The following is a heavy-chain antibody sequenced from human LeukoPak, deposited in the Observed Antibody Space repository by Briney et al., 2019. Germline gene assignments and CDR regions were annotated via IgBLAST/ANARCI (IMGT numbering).Heavy chain of an antibody. V-gene: IGHV1-2*02. D-gene: IGHD1-7*01. J-gene: IGHJ4*02. CDR3: ARGQLDLLSGLDY. CDR2: INPKSGGT. CDR1: GYTFTGYY. Sequence: GASVKVSCKASGYTFTGYYMHWVRQAPGQGLEWMGWINPKSGGTNYAQKFQGRVTMTRDTSISTAYMELSRLRSDDTAVYYCARGQLDLLSGLDYWGQGTLVTVSS.